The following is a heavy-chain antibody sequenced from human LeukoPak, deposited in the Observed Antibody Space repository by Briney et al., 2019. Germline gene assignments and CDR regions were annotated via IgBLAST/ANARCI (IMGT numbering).Heavy chain of an antibody. J-gene: IGHJ2*01. D-gene: IGHD2-21*02. CDR1: GFTFDDYA. Sequence: GGSLRLSCAASGFTFDDYAMHWVRQAPGKGLEWVSGISYNSDTIAYADSVKGRFTISRDNAKNSLYLQMNSLRAEDTALYYCARDYCGGDCYSGWYFDLWGRGTLVSVSS. V-gene: IGHV3-9*01. CDR2: ISYNSDTI. CDR3: ARDYCGGDCYSGWYFDL.